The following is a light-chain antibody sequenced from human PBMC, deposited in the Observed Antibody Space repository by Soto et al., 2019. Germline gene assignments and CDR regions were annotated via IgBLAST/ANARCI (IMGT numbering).Light chain of an antibody. CDR1: QSVSSY. Sequence: EIVLTQSPATLSLSPGERATLSCRASQSVSSYFAWHQQKPGQAPRLLIYGASTRATGFPARFSGSGSGTEFTLTISSLQSEDFAVYYCQQYNGWPITFGQGTRLEI. J-gene: IGKJ5*01. V-gene: IGKV3-15*01. CDR3: QQYNGWPIT. CDR2: GAS.